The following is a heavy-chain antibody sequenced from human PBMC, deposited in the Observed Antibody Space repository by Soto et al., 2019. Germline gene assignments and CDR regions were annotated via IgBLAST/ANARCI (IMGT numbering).Heavy chain of an antibody. CDR3: AREPSI. Sequence: SSETLSLTCTVSGGSLNNYYWSWIRQHPGKGLEWIGYIYYSGSTYYNPSLKSRVTISVDTSKNQFSLKLSSVTAADTAMYYCAREPSIWGQGTLVTVSS. J-gene: IGHJ4*02. V-gene: IGHV4-59*06. CDR2: IYYSGST. CDR1: GGSLNNYY.